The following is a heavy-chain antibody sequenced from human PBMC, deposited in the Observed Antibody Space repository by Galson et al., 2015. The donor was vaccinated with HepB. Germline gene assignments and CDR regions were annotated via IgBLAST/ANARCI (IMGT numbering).Heavy chain of an antibody. V-gene: IGHV2-5*02. J-gene: IGHJ4*02. CDR2: IYWDDDK. CDR1: GFSLSTSGVG. Sequence: PALVKPTQTLTLTCTFSGFSLSTSGVGVGWIRQPPGKAPEWLALIYWDDDKRFSPSLKTRLTITKDTSKNQVVLTMTNIDPVDTATYYCVHRVKLTTVSYHFDYWGQGTLVTVSS. CDR3: VHRVKLTTVSYHFDY. D-gene: IGHD4-11*01.